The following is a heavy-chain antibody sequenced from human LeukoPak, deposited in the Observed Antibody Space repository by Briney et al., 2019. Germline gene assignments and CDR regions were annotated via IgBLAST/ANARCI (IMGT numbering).Heavy chain of an antibody. CDR1: GYTFTGYY. V-gene: IGHV1-2*02. CDR2: INPNSGST. D-gene: IGHD2-2*01. J-gene: IGHJ4*02. CDR3: ARMEPIVVVPAAIEDHDY. Sequence: ASVKVSCKASGYTFTGYYMHWVRQAPGQGLEWMGWINPNSGSTNYAQKFQGRVTMTRDTSISTAYMELSRLRSDDTAVYYCARMEPIVVVPAAIEDHDYWGQGTLVTVSS.